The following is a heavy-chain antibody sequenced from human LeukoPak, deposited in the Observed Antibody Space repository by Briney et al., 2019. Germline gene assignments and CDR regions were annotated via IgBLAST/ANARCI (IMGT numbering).Heavy chain of an antibody. Sequence: PSETLSLTCTVSGDSISSRSYYWGWLRQPPGKGLEWIGSIYYTGSTYYNPSLKSRVTISVDTSKNQFSLKLSSVTAADTAVYYCAREAGIGTYNFDYWGQGTRVTVSS. V-gene: IGHV4-39*01. CDR1: GDSISSRSYY. D-gene: IGHD6-13*01. J-gene: IGHJ4*02. CDR3: AREAGIGTYNFDY. CDR2: IYYTGST.